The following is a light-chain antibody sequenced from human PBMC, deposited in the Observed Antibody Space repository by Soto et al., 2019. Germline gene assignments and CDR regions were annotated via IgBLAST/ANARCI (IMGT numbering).Light chain of an antibody. CDR3: QQYNNWLIT. J-gene: IGKJ5*01. V-gene: IGKV3-15*01. CDR1: QSVSGN. Sequence: EIVMTQSPATLSVSPGESATPSCRASQSVSGNLAWYQQKPGQAPRLLIYGASTRATGIPARFSGSGSGTEFTLTISSLQSEDFAVYYCQQYNNWLITFGQGTRLEIK. CDR2: GAS.